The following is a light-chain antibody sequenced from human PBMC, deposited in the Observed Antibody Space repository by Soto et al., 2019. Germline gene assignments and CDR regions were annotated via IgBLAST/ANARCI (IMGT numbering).Light chain of an antibody. CDR2: DAS. V-gene: IGKV1-13*02. CDR3: QQFNSYPL. Sequence: AIQLTQSPSSLSASVGDRVTITCRASQGISSALAWYQQKPGKAPKLLIYDASSLESGVPSRLRGSGSGTDFTLTIRSLQPEDLATYYCQQFNSYPLFGQGTKVEIK. J-gene: IGKJ1*01. CDR1: QGISSA.